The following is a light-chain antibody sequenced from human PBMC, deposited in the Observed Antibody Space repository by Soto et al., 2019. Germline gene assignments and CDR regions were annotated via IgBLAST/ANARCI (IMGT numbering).Light chain of an antibody. J-gene: IGLJ1*01. CDR2: DVS. CDR3: ASFRSGKILV. CDR1: SSDVGGYNY. V-gene: IGLV2-14*01. Sequence: QSVLTQPASVSGSPGQSITISCTGTSSDVGGYNYVSWYQQHPGKAPKLMIYDVSNRPSGVSKRFSGSKAGNTASLTISGLLDDDEADYFCASFRSGKILVLGSGNQGTVL.